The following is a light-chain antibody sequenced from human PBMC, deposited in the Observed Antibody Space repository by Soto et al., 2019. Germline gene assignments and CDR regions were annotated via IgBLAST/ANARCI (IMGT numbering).Light chain of an antibody. CDR2: KVS. J-gene: IGKJ1*01. CDR3: LQSTHFPCT. Sequence: DVVLHQTALSSPVTLGQPASISCRSSHGLVHSSGNTYLSWLHQRPGQPPRLLFFKVSERFSGAPDRFTASGAGTEFTLQISRLEAEDVGIYYCLQSTHFPCTFGQGTKLEV. CDR1: HGLVHSSGNTY. V-gene: IGKV2-24*01.